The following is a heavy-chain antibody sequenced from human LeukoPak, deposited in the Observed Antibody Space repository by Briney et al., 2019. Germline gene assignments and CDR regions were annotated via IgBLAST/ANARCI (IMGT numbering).Heavy chain of an antibody. CDR1: GYSFSKYW. CDR2: IYSDESLI. J-gene: IGHJ6*02. Sequence: GESLKISCTTSGYSFSKYWIGRVRQTPGKGLEWMGFIYSDESLIRYSPSFEGQVTISADNSISTAYLQWSSLKASDTAMYYCGRYGLSGNGYTSYFYYGMDFWGQGTAVTVSS. CDR3: GRYGLSGNGYTSYFYYGMDF. V-gene: IGHV5-51*01. D-gene: IGHD5-24*01.